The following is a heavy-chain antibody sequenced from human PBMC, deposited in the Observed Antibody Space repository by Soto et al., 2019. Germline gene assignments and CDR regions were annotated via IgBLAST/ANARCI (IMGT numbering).Heavy chain of an antibody. Sequence: GASVKVSCKASGYTFTYYHVHWVRQAPGQGLEWMGIINPNGGDTSYAQKFQGRATMTRDTSTSTVYMEVSSLRSEDTALYYCARVPYSCGFLFYLDYWGQGTLVTVSS. CDR3: ARVPYSCGFLFYLDY. V-gene: IGHV1-46*01. CDR2: INPNGGDT. CDR1: GYTFTYYH. J-gene: IGHJ4*02. D-gene: IGHD5-18*01.